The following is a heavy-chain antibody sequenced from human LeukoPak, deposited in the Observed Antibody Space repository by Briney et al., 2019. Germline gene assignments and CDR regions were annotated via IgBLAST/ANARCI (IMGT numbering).Heavy chain of an antibody. CDR1: GGTFSSYA. D-gene: IGHD4-17*01. J-gene: IGHJ4*02. CDR3: ARSMPPYGDYVGFDY. Sequence: SVKVSCKASGGTFSSYAISWVRQAPGQGLEWMGGIIPIFGTANYAQKFQGRVTITTDESTSTAYMELSSLRSEDTAVYYCARSMPPYGDYVGFDYWGQGTLVTVSS. V-gene: IGHV1-69*05. CDR2: IIPIFGTA.